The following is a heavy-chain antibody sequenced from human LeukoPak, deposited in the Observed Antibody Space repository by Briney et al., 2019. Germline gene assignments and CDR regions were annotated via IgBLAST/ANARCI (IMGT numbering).Heavy chain of an antibody. CDR3: ARDSGGSYRFFDS. V-gene: IGHV3-48*04. CDR1: GFTFSSYS. J-gene: IGHJ4*02. Sequence: GGSLRLSCAASGFTFSSYSMNWVRQAPGKGLEWVSYISSSGSNIYYADSVKGRFTISRDNAKNSLYLQMNSLRAEDTAVYFCARDSGGSYRFFDSWGQGTLVTVSS. D-gene: IGHD1-26*01. CDR2: ISSSGSNI.